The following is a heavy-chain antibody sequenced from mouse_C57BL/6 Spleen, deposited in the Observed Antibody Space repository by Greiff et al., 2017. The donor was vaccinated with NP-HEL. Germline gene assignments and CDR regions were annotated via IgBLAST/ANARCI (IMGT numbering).Heavy chain of an antibody. Sequence: EVQLQQSGPVLVKPGASVKMSCKASGYTFTDYYMNWVKQSHGKSLEWIGVINPYNGGTSYNQKFKGKATLTVDKSSSTAYMELNSLTSEDSAVYYCARGNYSNYVYFDVWGTGTTVTVSS. V-gene: IGHV1-19*01. J-gene: IGHJ1*03. CDR2: INPYNGGT. CDR1: GYTFTDYY. CDR3: ARGNYSNYVYFDV. D-gene: IGHD2-5*01.